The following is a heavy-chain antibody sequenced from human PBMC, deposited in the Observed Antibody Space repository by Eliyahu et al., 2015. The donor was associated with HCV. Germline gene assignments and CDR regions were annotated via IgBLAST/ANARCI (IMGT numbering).Heavy chain of an antibody. CDR1: VLPXSDYA. CDR3: ARGRYVSGAYPDY. CDR2: ITXGSTST. V-gene: IGHV3-23*01. J-gene: IGHJ4*02. D-gene: IGHD3-10*02. Sequence: EVQLLESGGGLVQPGGSLXLSCAASVLPXSDYAMTWXRXXQAPGKGPEWVSAITXGSTSTYYADSVKGRFTISRDNPENTLYMQMNSLRVEDTAIYYCARGRYVSGAYPDYWGQGTLVTVSS.